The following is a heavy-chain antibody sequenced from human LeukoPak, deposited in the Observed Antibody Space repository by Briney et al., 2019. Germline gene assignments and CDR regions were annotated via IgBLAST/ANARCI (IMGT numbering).Heavy chain of an antibody. J-gene: IGHJ6*02. CDR3: ARDATRGNYYYYGMDV. D-gene: IGHD3-10*01. V-gene: IGHV1-18*01. Sequence: GASVKVSCKAPGYTFTSYGISWVRQAPGQGLEWMGWISAYNGNTNYAQKLQGRVTMTTDTSTSTAYMELRSLRSDDTAVYYCARDATRGNYYYYGMDVWGQGTTVTVSS. CDR1: GYTFTSYG. CDR2: ISAYNGNT.